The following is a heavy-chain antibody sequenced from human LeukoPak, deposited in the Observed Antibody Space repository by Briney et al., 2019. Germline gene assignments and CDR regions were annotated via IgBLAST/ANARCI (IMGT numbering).Heavy chain of an antibody. J-gene: IGHJ4*02. CDR1: GFTFSSYA. CDR2: ISGSGSTI. D-gene: IGHD3-22*01. Sequence: GGSLRLSCAASGFTFSSYAMSWVRQAPGKGLEWVSAISGSGSTIYYADSVKGRFTISRDNAKNSLYLQMNSLRAEDTAVYYCARDASAVVVVSHSTIDYWGQGTLVTVSS. V-gene: IGHV3-48*04. CDR3: ARDASAVVVVSHSTIDY.